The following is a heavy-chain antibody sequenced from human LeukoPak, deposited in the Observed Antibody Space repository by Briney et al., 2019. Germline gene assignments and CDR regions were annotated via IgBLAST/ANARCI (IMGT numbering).Heavy chain of an antibody. CDR2: IYHSGST. CDR3: ARWSTITGTTGYYGMDV. D-gene: IGHD1-20*01. V-gene: IGHV4-34*01. J-gene: IGHJ6*02. CDR1: GFTFSDYY. Sequence: GSLRLSCAASGFTFSDYYMSWIRQAPGKGLEWIGEIYHSGSTNYNPSLKSRVTISVDKSKNQFSLKLSSVTAADTAVYYCARWSTITGTTGYYGMDVWGQGTTVTVSS.